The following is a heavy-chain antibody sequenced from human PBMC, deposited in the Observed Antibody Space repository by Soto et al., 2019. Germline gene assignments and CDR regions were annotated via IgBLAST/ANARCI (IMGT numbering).Heavy chain of an antibody. Sequence: QVQLQESGPGLVKPSETLSLTCTVSGDSISGGASFWSWIRQPPGKGLEWIANVYYGGGSYYMPSLKSRLTISVDTTKNQFSLQLKSMTAADTAVYYCAKLSCTSSTCYFPGWFDPWGQGTLVTVSS. CDR1: GDSISGGASF. V-gene: IGHV4-31*03. D-gene: IGHD2-2*01. CDR2: VYYGGGS. J-gene: IGHJ5*02. CDR3: AKLSCTSSTCYFPGWFDP.